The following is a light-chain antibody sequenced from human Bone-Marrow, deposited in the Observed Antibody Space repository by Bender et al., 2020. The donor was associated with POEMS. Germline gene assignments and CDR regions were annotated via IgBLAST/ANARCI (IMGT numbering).Light chain of an antibody. CDR1: DLGDKY. V-gene: IGLV3-1*01. Sequence: SYEVTQPPSVSVSPGQTASITCSGDDLGDKYVAWYQQKPGQSPVLVIYQDTKRPSGIPERFSGSNSGNTATLTISGTQAKDEADYYCQAWDTYSVIIGGGTKFTVL. CDR2: QDT. J-gene: IGLJ2*01. CDR3: QAWDTYSVI.